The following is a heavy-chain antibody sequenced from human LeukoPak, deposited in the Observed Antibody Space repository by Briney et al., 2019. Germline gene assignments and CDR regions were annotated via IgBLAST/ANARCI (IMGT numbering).Heavy chain of an antibody. CDR1: GFTLNNYG. CDR3: ARASSSWYYFDY. Sequence: PGGSLRLSCAASGFTLNNYGMSWVRQAPGKGLEWVSFISTNSSYIYYADSVKGRFTISRDNAKNSLYLQMNSLRAEDTAVYYCARASSSWYYFDYWGQGTLVTVSS. D-gene: IGHD6-13*01. J-gene: IGHJ4*02. V-gene: IGHV3-21*01. CDR2: ISTNSSYI.